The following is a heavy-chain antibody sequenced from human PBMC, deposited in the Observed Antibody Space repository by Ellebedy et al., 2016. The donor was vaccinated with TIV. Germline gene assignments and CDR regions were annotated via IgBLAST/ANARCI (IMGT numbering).Heavy chain of an antibody. CDR3: ARGSKVVRGYSYGYGWFDP. Sequence: GSLRLXXAVYGGSFSGYYCSWIRQPPGKGLEWIGEINHSGSTNYNPSLKSRVTISVDRSKNQSSLKLSSVTAADTAVYYCARGSKVVRGYSYGYGWFDPWGQGALVAVSS. CDR2: INHSGST. V-gene: IGHV4-34*01. CDR1: GGSFSGYY. J-gene: IGHJ5*02. D-gene: IGHD5-18*01.